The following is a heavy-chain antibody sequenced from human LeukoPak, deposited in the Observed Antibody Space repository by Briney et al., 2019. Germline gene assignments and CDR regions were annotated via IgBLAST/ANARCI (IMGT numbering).Heavy chain of an antibody. CDR2: ICYSGST. CDR1: GGSISSGDYY. V-gene: IGHV4-30-4*01. J-gene: IGHJ4*02. CDR3: ARVAVVTATDY. D-gene: IGHD2-21*02. Sequence: SQTLSLTCTVSGGSISSGDYYWSWIRQPPGKGLEWIGYICYSGSTYYNPSLKSRVTISVDTSKNQFSLKLSSVTAADTAVYYCARVAVVTATDYWGQGTLVTVSS.